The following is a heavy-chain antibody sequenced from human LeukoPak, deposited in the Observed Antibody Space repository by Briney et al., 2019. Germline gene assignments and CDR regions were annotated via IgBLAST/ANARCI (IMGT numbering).Heavy chain of an antibody. Sequence: YPSETLSLTCTVSGGSISSSSYYWGWIRQPPGKGLEWIGSIYYSGSTNYNPSLKSRVTISVDTSKNRFSLKLSSVTAADTAVYYCARAPVRIFGVVYGGYMDVWGKGTTVTVSS. D-gene: IGHD3-3*01. J-gene: IGHJ6*03. CDR1: GGSISSSSYY. CDR2: IYYSGST. CDR3: ARAPVRIFGVVYGGYMDV. V-gene: IGHV4-39*07.